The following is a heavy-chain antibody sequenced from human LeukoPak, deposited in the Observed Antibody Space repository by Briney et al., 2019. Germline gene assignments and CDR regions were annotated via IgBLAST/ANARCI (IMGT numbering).Heavy chain of an antibody. CDR3: ARDRARMYYYDSSGWYYFDY. J-gene: IGHJ4*02. V-gene: IGHV1-18*01. D-gene: IGHD3-22*01. Sequence: ASVKVSCKASGYTFTSYGMSWVRQAPGQGLEWMGWISAYNGNTNYAQKLQRRVTMTTDTSTSTAYMELRSLRSDDTAVYYCARDRARMYYYDSSGWYYFDYWGQGTLVTVSS. CDR2: ISAYNGNT. CDR1: GYTFTSYG.